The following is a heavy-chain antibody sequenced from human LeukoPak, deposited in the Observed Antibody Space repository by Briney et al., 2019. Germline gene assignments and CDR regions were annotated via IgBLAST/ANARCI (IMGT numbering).Heavy chain of an antibody. CDR2: ISGSGGST. J-gene: IGHJ4*02. Sequence: GGSLRLSCAASGFTFSSYAMSWVRQAPGKGLEWASAISGSGGSTYYADSVKGRFTISRDNSKNTLYLQMNSLRAEDTAVYYCASIGYCSSTSCSTGGSYYFDYWGQGTPVTVSS. D-gene: IGHD2-2*01. CDR3: ASIGYCSSTSCSTGGSYYFDY. CDR1: GFTFSSYA. V-gene: IGHV3-23*01.